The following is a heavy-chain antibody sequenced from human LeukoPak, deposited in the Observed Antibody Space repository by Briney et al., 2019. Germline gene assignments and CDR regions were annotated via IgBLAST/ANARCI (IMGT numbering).Heavy chain of an antibody. CDR3: ARFADVGGAYYYDSSGYYLDY. CDR2: ISAYNGNT. Sequence: ASVKVSCKASGYTFTSYGISWVRQAPGQGLEWMGWISAYNGNTNYAQKLQGRVTMTTDTSTSTAYMELRSLRSDDTAVYYCARFADVGGAYYYDSSGYYLDYWGQGTLVTVSS. CDR1: GYTFTSYG. V-gene: IGHV1-18*01. J-gene: IGHJ4*02. D-gene: IGHD3-22*01.